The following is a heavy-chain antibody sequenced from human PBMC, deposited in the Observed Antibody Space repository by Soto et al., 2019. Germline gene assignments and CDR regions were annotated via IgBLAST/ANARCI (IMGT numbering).Heavy chain of an antibody. Sequence: VASVKVSCKASGYTFTSYYMHWVRQAPGQGLEWMGIINPSGGSTSYAQKFQGRVTMTRDTSTSTVYMELSSLRSEDTAVYYCARDPTYYYDSSGYYSRVSSLDYWGQGTLVTVSS. CDR2: INPSGGST. V-gene: IGHV1-46*03. CDR1: GYTFTSYY. CDR3: ARDPTYYYDSSGYYSRVSSLDY. J-gene: IGHJ4*02. D-gene: IGHD3-22*01.